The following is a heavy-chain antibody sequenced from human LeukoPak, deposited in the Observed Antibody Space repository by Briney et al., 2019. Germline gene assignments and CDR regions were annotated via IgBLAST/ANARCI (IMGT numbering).Heavy chain of an antibody. J-gene: IGHJ5*02. V-gene: IGHV4-59*01. CDR2: IYYSGST. CDR1: GGSISSYY. Sequence: SETLSLTCTVSGGSISSYYWSWIRQPPGKGLEWIGYIYYSGSTNYNPSLKSRVTISVDTSKNQFSLKLSSVTAADTAVYYCARVFPSSGWFDPWGQGTLVTVSS. CDR3: ARVFPSSGWFDP. D-gene: IGHD2-2*01.